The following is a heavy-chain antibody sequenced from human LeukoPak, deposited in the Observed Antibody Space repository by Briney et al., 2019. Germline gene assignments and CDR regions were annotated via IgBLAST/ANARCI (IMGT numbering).Heavy chain of an antibody. D-gene: IGHD4-17*01. CDR1: GYTFTGYY. Sequence: GASVKVSCKASGYTFTGYYMHWVRQAPGQGLEWMGWINPNSGGTNYAQKFQGWVTMTRGTSISTAYMELSRLRSDDTAVYYCARELREDGPYYYGMDVWGQGTTVTVSS. J-gene: IGHJ6*02. V-gene: IGHV1-2*04. CDR3: ARELREDGPYYYGMDV. CDR2: INPNSGGT.